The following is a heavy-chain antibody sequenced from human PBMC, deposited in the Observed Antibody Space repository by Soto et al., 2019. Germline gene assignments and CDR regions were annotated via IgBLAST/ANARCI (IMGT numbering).Heavy chain of an antibody. Sequence: QITLKESGPTLVKPTQTLTLTCTFSGFSLSTGGVGVGWIRQPPGKALEWLALIYWDDDKHYSPSLKSRLTVNTYTSKNQVVLTMTNMDPVDTATYYCAHSRCGGDCLRSYSSHYYYGMDVWGQGTTVTVSS. CDR2: IYWDDDK. CDR1: GFSLSTGGVG. J-gene: IGHJ6*02. V-gene: IGHV2-5*02. D-gene: IGHD2-21*02. CDR3: AHSRCGGDCLRSYSSHYYYGMDV.